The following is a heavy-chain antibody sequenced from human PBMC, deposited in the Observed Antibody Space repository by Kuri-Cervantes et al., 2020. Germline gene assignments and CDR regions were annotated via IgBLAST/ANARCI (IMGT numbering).Heavy chain of an antibody. V-gene: IGHV4-4*07. CDR1: GGSISSYY. J-gene: IGHJ4*02. Sequence: SETLSLTCTVSGGSISSYYWSWIRQPAGKGLEWIGRIYTSGSTNYNPSLKSRVTMSIDTSKSQFSLKLNSVTTTDTAVYYCASKDRRNYYFDRWGQGTLVTVSS. CDR2: IYTSGST. D-gene: IGHD2-15*01. CDR3: ASKDRRNYYFDR.